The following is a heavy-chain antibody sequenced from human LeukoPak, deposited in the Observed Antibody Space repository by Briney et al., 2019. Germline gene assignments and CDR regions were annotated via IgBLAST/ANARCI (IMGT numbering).Heavy chain of an antibody. Sequence: SQTLSLTCTVSGGSISSGSYYWSWIRQPAGKGLEWIGRIYTSGSTNYNPSLKSRVTISVDTSKNQFSLKLRSVTAADTAVYYCARHEWGITNAFDIWGQGTVVTVSS. CDR3: ARHEWGITNAFDI. V-gene: IGHV4-61*02. J-gene: IGHJ3*02. D-gene: IGHD1-14*01. CDR2: IYTSGST. CDR1: GGSISSGSYY.